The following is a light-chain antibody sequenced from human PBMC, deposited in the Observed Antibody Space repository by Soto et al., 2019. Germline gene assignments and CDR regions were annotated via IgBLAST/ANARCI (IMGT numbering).Light chain of an antibody. CDR2: AAS. CDR1: QDVRSW. CDR3: LQANSFPLT. V-gene: IGKV1-12*01. Sequence: DIPMTQSPSSVSASVGDRVTITCRASQDVRSWLAWYQQKPGTAPKLLIYAASSLQGGVPSRFSGSGSGTDFTLTISSLQPEDFATYYCLQANSFPLTFGGGTKVEIK. J-gene: IGKJ4*01.